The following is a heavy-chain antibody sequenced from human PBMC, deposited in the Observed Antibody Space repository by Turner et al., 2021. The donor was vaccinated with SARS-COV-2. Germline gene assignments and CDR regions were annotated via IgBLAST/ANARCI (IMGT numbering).Heavy chain of an antibody. Sequence: EVQLVESGGGLIQPGGSLRLSCAASGFTVISNYLSWVRQAPGKGLEWVSVIYSGGSTFYADSVKGRFTISRDNSKNTLYLQMNSLRAEDTAVYYCARDLGGLRFDYWGQGTLVTVSS. V-gene: IGHV3-53*01. CDR1: GFTVISNY. J-gene: IGHJ4*02. CDR2: IYSGGST. D-gene: IGHD2-15*01. CDR3: ARDLGGLRFDY.